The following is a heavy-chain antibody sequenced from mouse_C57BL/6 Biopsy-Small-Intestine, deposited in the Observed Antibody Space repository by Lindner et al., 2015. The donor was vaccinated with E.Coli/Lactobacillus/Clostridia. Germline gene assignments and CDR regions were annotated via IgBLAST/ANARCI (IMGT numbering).Heavy chain of an antibody. V-gene: IGHV1-26*01. CDR1: GFTFTANY. CDR3: AAAWGIPRDDVFNI. CDR2: INPKSGGT. Sequence: SVKVSCKPSGFTFTANYIHWMRQAPGQGLEWMGRINPKSGGTNFAPKLQGRVTMTRDTSTSTVYMDLSRLRSDDTAVHYCAAAWGIPRDDVFNIWGQGTVVTVSS. D-gene: IGHD2-3*01. J-gene: IGHJ3*01.